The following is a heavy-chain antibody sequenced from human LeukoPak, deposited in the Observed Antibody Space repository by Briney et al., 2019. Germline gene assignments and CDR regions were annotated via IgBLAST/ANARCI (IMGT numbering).Heavy chain of an antibody. D-gene: IGHD6-19*01. CDR1: GFTVSNNY. Sequence: GGSLRLSCAAPGFTVSNNYMSWVRQAPGKGLEWVSVIHSGGTTYYADSVKGRFTISRDNSKNTLYLQMNSLRAEDTAVYYCARDSSGWYYFDYWGQGTLVTVSS. V-gene: IGHV3-66*01. J-gene: IGHJ4*02. CDR2: IHSGGTT. CDR3: ARDSSGWYYFDY.